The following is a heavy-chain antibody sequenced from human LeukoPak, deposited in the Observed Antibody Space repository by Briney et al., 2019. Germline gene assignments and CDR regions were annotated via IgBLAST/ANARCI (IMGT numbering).Heavy chain of an antibody. Sequence: ASVKVACKASGYTFTGYYMHWVRQAPGQGLEWMGWINPNSGGTNYAQKFQGRVTMTRDTSISTAYMELSRLRSDDTAVYYCARGGITMVRGVIKDFDYWGQGTLVTVSS. V-gene: IGHV1-2*02. D-gene: IGHD3-10*01. CDR3: ARGGITMVRGVIKDFDY. CDR2: INPNSGGT. CDR1: GYTFTGYY. J-gene: IGHJ4*02.